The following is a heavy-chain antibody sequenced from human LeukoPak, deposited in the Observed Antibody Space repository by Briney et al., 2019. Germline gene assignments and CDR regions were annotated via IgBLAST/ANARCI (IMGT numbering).Heavy chain of an antibody. Sequence: GGSLRLSCAASGFTFSRYWMSWVRQAPGKGLEWVSFIYSDNTHYSDSVKGRFTISRDNSKNTLYLQMNSLRAEDTAVYYCARRAGAYSHPYDYWGQGTLVTVSS. V-gene: IGHV3-53*01. D-gene: IGHD4/OR15-4a*01. CDR3: ARRAGAYSHPYDY. CDR1: GFTFSRYW. CDR2: IYSDNT. J-gene: IGHJ4*02.